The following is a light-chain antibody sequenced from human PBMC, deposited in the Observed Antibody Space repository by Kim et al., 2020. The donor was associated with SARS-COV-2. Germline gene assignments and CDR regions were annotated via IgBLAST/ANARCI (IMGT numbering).Light chain of an antibody. CDR3: NSRDSTTNHLV. CDR1: SLRNYY. V-gene: IGLV3-19*01. CDR2: GKN. J-gene: IGLJ2*01. Sequence: ALGQTVRITCQGDSLRNYYASWYQQKQGQAPVVVIYGKNNRLSGIPDRFSGSTSGNTASLTITGAQAEDEADYYCNSRDSTTNHLVFGGGTQLTVL.